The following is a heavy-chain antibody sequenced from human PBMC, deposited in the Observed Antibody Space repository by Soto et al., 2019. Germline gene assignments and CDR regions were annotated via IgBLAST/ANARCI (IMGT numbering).Heavy chain of an antibody. D-gene: IGHD2-8*01. CDR2: INPKSGGT. J-gene: IGHJ6*02. CDR3: ARGHSTDCSNGVCSFFYNHEMDV. V-gene: IGHV1-2*04. Sequence: ASVKVSCKASGYSFTDYHIHWVRQAPGQGLEWLGRINPKSGGTSTAQKFQGWVTMTRDRSISTVYMELTRLRSDDTAVYFCARGHSTDCSNGVCSFFYNHEMDVWGQGTTVT. CDR1: GYSFTDYH.